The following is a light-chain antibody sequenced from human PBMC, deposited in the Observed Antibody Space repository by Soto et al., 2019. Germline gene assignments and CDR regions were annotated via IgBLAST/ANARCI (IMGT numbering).Light chain of an antibody. V-gene: IGKV1-39*01. Sequence: DTQMTQSPSSLSASVGDRVTITCRASQNVRSYVNWYQQKPGKAPNVLIYETSTLQSGVPSRFSGSGSGTDFTLTISSLQPEDFATYYCQQSYSTPLTFGGGTK. J-gene: IGKJ4*01. CDR2: ETS. CDR1: QNVRSY. CDR3: QQSYSTPLT.